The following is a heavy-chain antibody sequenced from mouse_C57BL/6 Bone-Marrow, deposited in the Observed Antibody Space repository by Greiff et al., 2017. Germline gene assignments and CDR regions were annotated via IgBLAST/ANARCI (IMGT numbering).Heavy chain of an antibody. CDR1: GYTFTNYW. CDR3: ARHYYGSSYGY. CDR2: IYPGGGYT. J-gene: IGHJ2*01. D-gene: IGHD1-1*01. Sequence: VQLQQSGAELVRPGTSVKMSCKASGYTFTNYWIGWAKQRPGNGLEWIGDIYPGGGYTNYNEKFKGKATLTADKASSTAYMQFSSLTSEDSAIYSCARHYYGSSYGYWDQGTTLTVSS. V-gene: IGHV1-63*01.